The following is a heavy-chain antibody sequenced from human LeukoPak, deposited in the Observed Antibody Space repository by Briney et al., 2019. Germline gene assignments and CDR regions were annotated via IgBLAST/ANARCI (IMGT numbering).Heavy chain of an antibody. CDR3: AKVEGDY. J-gene: IGHJ4*02. Sequence: GGSLRLSCTASGFTFSTYWMDWVRQAPGKGLEWVANIKQDGSEKYYVDSVKGRFTISRDNSKNTLYLQMNSLRAEDTAVYYCAKVEGDYWGQGTLVTVSS. CDR1: GFTFSTYW. CDR2: IKQDGSEK. V-gene: IGHV3-7*03. D-gene: IGHD3-3*01.